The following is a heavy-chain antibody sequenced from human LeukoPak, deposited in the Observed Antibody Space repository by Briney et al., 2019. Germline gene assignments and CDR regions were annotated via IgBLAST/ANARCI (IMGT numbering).Heavy chain of an antibody. V-gene: IGHV4-38-2*02. D-gene: IGHD2/OR15-2a*01. J-gene: IGHJ5*02. CDR3: ARGKYGPRRSFDP. Sequence: SETLSLTCTVSGYSMSSGYYWGWIRPPPGKGLQWIGSIFHSGNSYYNPSLKSRVTISVDTSKNQFSLKVNSVTAADTAVYYCARGKYGPRRSFDPWGQGTLVTVSS. CDR1: GYSMSSGYY. CDR2: IFHSGNS.